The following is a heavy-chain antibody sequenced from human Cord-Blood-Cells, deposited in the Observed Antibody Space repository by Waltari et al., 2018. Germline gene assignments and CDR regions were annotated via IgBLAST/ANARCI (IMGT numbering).Heavy chain of an antibody. D-gene: IGHD2-2*02. V-gene: IGHV3-15*01. CDR3: TTTIYCSSTSCYKWLDY. J-gene: IGHJ4*02. CDR1: GFTFSNAW. Sequence: EVQLVESGGGLVKPGGSLRLSCAASGFTFSNAWMSWVRQAPGQGLEWVGHIKSKTDGGTTDYAEPVKGRFTSSKDDAKNTVYLQMNSLKTEGTAVYYCTTTIYCSSTSCYKWLDYWGQGTLVTVSS. CDR2: IKSKTDGGTT.